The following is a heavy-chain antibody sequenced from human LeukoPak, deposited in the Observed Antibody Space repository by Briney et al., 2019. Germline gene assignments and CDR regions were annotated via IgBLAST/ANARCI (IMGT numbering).Heavy chain of an antibody. J-gene: IGHJ3*02. CDR2: IYPGDSDT. CDR1: GYIFSDYW. D-gene: IGHD3-22*01. CDR3: ARPSRPQGYDAFDI. Sequence: PGESLKISCRGSGYIFSDYWIGWVRQMPGKGLEWMGIIYPGDSDTRYSPSFQGQVTISADKSINTAYLQWSSLKASDTAMYYCARPSRPQGYDAFDIWGQGTMVTVSS. V-gene: IGHV5-51*01.